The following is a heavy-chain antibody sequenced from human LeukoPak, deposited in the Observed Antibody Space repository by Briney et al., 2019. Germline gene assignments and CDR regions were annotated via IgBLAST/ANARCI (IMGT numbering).Heavy chain of an antibody. CDR3: PTRGVGTTYY. J-gene: IGHJ4*02. D-gene: IGHD1/OR15-1a*01. V-gene: IGHV3-23*01. CDR2: IGGGISNT. Sequence: GGSLRLSCAAPGLTLRNFAMSWVRQAPGKGLEWVSAIGGGISNTFYAASVEGRFTLSRDNSKNTLFLQMNSLRAEDTAVYFCPTRGVGTTYYWGQGTLVTVSS. CDR1: GLTLRNFA.